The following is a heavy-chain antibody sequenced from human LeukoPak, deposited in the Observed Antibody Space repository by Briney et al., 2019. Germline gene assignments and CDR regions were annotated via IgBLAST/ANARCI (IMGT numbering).Heavy chain of an antibody. CDR2: ITGNGDTT. CDR1: GFTFSSYP. CDR3: ASDKLGTDAFDI. J-gene: IGHJ3*02. D-gene: IGHD7-27*01. Sequence: AGGSLRLSCTASGFTFSSYPMYWVRQAPGKGLEWVSAITGNGDTTYYADSMKGRFSISRDNSKNTLYLQMNSLRAEDTAVYYCASDKLGTDAFDIWGQGTVVTVSS. V-gene: IGHV3-23*01.